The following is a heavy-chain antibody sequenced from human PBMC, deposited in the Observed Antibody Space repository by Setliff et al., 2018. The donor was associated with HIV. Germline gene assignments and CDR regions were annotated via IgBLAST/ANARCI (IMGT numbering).Heavy chain of an antibody. J-gene: IGHJ4*02. CDR2: ISGSGVNS. CDR3: AKTSNTGYLFCSDY. Sequence: GGSLRLSCAASRFTFSNYVINWVRQAPGKGLEWISGISGSGVNSYYADSVKGRFTISRDNSKNTVYLQMNSLRAEDTAVYYCAKTSNTGYLFCSDYWGQGTLVTVSS. V-gene: IGHV3-23*01. CDR1: RFTFSNYV. D-gene: IGHD3-9*01.